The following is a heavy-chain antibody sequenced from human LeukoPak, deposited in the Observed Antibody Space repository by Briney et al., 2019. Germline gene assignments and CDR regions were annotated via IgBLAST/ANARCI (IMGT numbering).Heavy chain of an antibody. J-gene: IGHJ5*02. D-gene: IGHD1-14*01. CDR1: GGSISSYY. CDR2: IYYSGST. V-gene: IGHV4-59*01. CDR3: AREQRNRSNWFDP. Sequence: KASETLSLTCTVSGGSISSYYWSWIRQPPGKGLEWIGYIYYSGSTNYNPSLKSRVTISVDTSKNQFSLKLSSVTAADTAVYYCAREQRNRSNWFDPWGQGTLVTVSS.